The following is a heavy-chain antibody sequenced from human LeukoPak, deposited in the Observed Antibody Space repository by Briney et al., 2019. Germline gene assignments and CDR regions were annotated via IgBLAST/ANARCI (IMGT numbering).Heavy chain of an antibody. V-gene: IGHV4-30-4*08. CDR1: GGSISSGDYY. CDR2: IYYSGST. Sequence: SQTLSLTCTVSGGSISSGDYYWRWIRQPPGKGLEWIGYIYYSGSTYYNPSLKSRVTISVDTSKTQFSLKLSSVTAADTAVYYCAREGRQPHYYYGMDVWGQGTTVTVSS. D-gene: IGHD2-2*01. CDR3: AREGRQPHYYYGMDV. J-gene: IGHJ6*02.